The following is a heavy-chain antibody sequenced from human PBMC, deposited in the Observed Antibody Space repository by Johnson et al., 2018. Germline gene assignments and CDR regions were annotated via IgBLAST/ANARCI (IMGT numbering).Heavy chain of an antibody. CDR2: IRSKANNYAI. J-gene: IGHJ1*01. D-gene: IGHD1-26*01. CDR3: TRSDYSGTYFS. Sequence: VQLQESGGGLVQPGGSLKLSCAASGFSFSGSPMHWVRQASGKGLEWVGRIRSKANNYAIAYGASVKGRFTISRDDSKNTAYLQMNSLKTGDTAVYYCTRSDYSGTYFSWGQGTRVTVSS. V-gene: IGHV3-73*02. CDR1: GFSFSGSP.